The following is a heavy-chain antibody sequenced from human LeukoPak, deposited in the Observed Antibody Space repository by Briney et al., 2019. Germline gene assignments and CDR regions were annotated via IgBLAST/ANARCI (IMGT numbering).Heavy chain of an antibody. CDR1: GGTFSIYA. D-gene: IGHD3-10*01. Sequence: ASVRVSCKASGGTFSIYAISWVRQAPGQGLEWMGGIIPIFGTANYAQKFQGRVTITADESTSTAYMELSSLRSEDTAVYYCARRNDGSGSPSYYFYYMDVWGKGTTVTISS. CDR3: ARRNDGSGSPSYYFYYMDV. CDR2: IIPIFGTA. V-gene: IGHV1-69*01. J-gene: IGHJ6*03.